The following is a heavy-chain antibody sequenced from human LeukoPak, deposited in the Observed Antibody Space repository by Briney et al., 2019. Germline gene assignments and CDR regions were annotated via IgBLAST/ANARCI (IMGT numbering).Heavy chain of an antibody. CDR2: INPNSGGT. CDR3: ARKSVYSSSWYDYFQH. J-gene: IGHJ1*01. D-gene: IGHD6-13*01. Sequence: ASVKVSCKASGYTFTGYYMHWVRQAPGQGLEWMGWINPNSGGTNYARKFQGRVTMTRDTSISTAYMELSRLRSDDTAVYYCARKSVYSSSWYDYFQHWGQGTLVTVSS. CDR1: GYTFTGYY. V-gene: IGHV1-2*02.